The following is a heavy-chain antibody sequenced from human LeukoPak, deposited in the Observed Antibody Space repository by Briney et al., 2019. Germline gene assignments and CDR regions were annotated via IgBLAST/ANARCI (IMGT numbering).Heavy chain of an antibody. D-gene: IGHD2-2*01. Sequence: GRSLRLSCAASGFTFDNYAMSWVRQAPGKGLEWVSAINEDGHRTYYAGSVTGRFTISRDNSKSTLFLQMDSLRAEDSALYYCAKEGEYVVVPTSMADFWGQGTLVTVSS. CDR1: GFTFDNYA. V-gene: IGHV3-23*01. J-gene: IGHJ4*02. CDR3: AKEGEYVVVPTSMADF. CDR2: INEDGHRT.